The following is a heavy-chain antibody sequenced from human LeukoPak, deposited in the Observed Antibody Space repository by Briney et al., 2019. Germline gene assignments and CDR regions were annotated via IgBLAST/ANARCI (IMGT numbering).Heavy chain of an antibody. CDR1: GFTFSSYW. CDR2: INSDGSST. Sequence: PGGSLRLSCAASGFTFSSYWMHWVRQAPGKGLVWVSRINSDGSSTSYADSVKGRFTISRDNAKNPLYLQMNSLRAEDTAVYYCARLGSQGGVAALDYWGQGTLVTVSS. D-gene: IGHD6-25*01. J-gene: IGHJ4*02. CDR3: ARLGSQGGVAALDY. V-gene: IGHV3-74*01.